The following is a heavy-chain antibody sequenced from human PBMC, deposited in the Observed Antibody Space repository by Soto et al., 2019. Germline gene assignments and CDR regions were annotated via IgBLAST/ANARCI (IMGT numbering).Heavy chain of an antibody. Sequence: EVQLVESGGGLVKPGGSLRLSCAASGFTFSSYSMNWVRQAPGKGLEWVSSISSSSSYIYYADSVKGRFTISRDNAKISLYLQMNSLRAEDTAVYYCARVGINYDFWSGYYGPVDYWGQGTLVTVSS. V-gene: IGHV3-21*01. D-gene: IGHD3-3*01. J-gene: IGHJ4*02. CDR1: GFTFSSYS. CDR3: ARVGINYDFWSGYYGPVDY. CDR2: ISSSSSYI.